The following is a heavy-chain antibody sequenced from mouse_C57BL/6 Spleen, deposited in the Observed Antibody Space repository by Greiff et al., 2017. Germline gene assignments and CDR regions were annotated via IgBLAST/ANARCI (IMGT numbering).Heavy chain of an antibody. CDR1: GYTFTSYW. CDR3: ARNDYRYFDV. CDR2: IYPSDSET. J-gene: IGHJ1*03. D-gene: IGHD2-3*01. Sequence: QVQLQQPGAELVRPGSSVKLSCKASGYTFTSYWMDWVKQRPGQGLEWIGNIYPSDSETHYNQKFKDKATLTVDKSSSTAYMQLSSLTSEDSAVYYCARNDYRYFDVWGKGTTVTVSS. V-gene: IGHV1-61*01.